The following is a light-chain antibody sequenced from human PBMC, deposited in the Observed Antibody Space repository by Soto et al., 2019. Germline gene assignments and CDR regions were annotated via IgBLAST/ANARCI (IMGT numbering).Light chain of an antibody. V-gene: IGLV2-14*01. CDR2: EVS. CDR3: SSYTSSRTLV. CDR1: SSDVGAYNY. Sequence: QSALTKPASVSGSPGQSITISCTGTSSDVGAYNYVSWYQQHPGKAPKLMIYEVSNRPSGVSHRFSGSKSDNTASLTISGLQTDDEADYYCSSYTSSRTLVFGPGTKVTLL. J-gene: IGLJ1*01.